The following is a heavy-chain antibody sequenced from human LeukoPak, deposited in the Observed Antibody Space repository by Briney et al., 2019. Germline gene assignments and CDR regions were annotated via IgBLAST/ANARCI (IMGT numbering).Heavy chain of an antibody. D-gene: IGHD6-13*01. Sequence: SETLSLTCIVSGHSISSGDQYWRWIPQPPGRGLESIGPIHYSGSTYDNSSLKSRLTISVDTSKNQFSLNLRSVTAADTAVYYCARDTVHRVAAVEGSYSGQGTPVTAS. CDR1: GHSISSGDQY. CDR2: IHYSGST. V-gene: IGHV4-30-4*01. J-gene: IGHJ4*02. CDR3: ARDTVHRVAAVEGSY.